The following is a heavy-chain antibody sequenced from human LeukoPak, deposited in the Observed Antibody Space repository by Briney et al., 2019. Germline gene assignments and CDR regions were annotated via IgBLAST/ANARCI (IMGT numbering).Heavy chain of an antibody. J-gene: IGHJ3*02. CDR2: IYTSGST. V-gene: IGHV4-4*07. D-gene: IGHD2-2*01. CDR3: AREGGATGYCSSTSCYVVAFDI. Sequence: SETLSLTCTVSGGSISSYYWSWIRQPAGKGLELIGRIYTSGSTNYNPSLKSRVTMSVDTSKNQFSLKLSSVTAADTAVYYCAREGGATGYCSSTSCYVVAFDIWGQGTMVTVSS. CDR1: GGSISSYY.